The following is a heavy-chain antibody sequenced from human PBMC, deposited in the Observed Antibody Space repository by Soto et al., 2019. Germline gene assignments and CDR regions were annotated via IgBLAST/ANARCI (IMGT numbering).Heavy chain of an antibody. CDR3: AKDNPTTAY. Sequence: QVQLVESGGGVVQPGRSLRLSCAASGFTFSSSGMHWVRQAPGKGLEWVALISYDGSNKYYADSVKGRFTISRDDSKNKLYVQMNSLRAGDTAMYYCAKDNPTTAYWGQGTLVTVSS. V-gene: IGHV3-30*18. CDR2: ISYDGSNK. D-gene: IGHD5-12*01. J-gene: IGHJ4*02. CDR1: GFTFSSSG.